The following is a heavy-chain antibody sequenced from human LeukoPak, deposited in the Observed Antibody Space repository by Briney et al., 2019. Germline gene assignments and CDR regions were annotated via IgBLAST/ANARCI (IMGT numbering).Heavy chain of an antibody. V-gene: IGHV1-8*01. CDR3: ARVGYDSSGYYLRFVPERYYYYYMDV. CDR1: GGTFTSYD. J-gene: IGHJ6*03. D-gene: IGHD3-22*01. Sequence: ASVKVSCKASGGTFTSYDINWVRQATGQGLEWMGWMNPNSGNTGYAQKFQGRVTMTRNTSISTAYMELSSLRSEDTAVYYCARVGYDSSGYYLRFVPERYYYYYMDVWGKGTTVTISS. CDR2: MNPNSGNT.